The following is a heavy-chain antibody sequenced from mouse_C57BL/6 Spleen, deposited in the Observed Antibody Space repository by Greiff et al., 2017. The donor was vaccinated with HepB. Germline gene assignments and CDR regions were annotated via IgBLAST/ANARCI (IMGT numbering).Heavy chain of an antibody. CDR1: GYTFTSYW. Sequence: QVQLQQSGAELVKPGASVKLSCKASGYTFTSYWMHWVKQRPGQGLEWIGMIHPNSGSTNYNEKFKSKATLTVDKSSSTAYMQLSSLTSEDSAVYYCARALPYPLDYWGQGTTLTVSS. V-gene: IGHV1-64*01. CDR2: IHPNSGST. CDR3: ARALPYPLDY. J-gene: IGHJ2*01.